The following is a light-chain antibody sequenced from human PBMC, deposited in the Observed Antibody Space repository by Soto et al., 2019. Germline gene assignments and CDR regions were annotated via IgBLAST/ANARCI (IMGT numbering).Light chain of an antibody. CDR1: QSINNW. J-gene: IGKJ5*01. CDR2: DAS. Sequence: DIQLIQSPSTLSASVGDRVTITCRASQSINNWLAWYQQRPGKVPKLLIFDASSLKRGVPSRFSGSGSGTDFTLTISRLEPEDSAVYYCQQRHMWPITFGQGTRLEIK. CDR3: QQRHMWPIT. V-gene: IGKV1-5*01.